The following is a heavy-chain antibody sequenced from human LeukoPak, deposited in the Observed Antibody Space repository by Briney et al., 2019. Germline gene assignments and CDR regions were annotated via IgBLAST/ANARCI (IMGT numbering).Heavy chain of an antibody. CDR1: GGSISSYY. CDR2: IYYSGST. CDR3: ARTQTFGGVIVN. V-gene: IGHV4-59*01. D-gene: IGHD3-16*02. Sequence: SETLSLTCTVSGGSISSYYWSWIRQPPGEGLEWIGYIYYSGSTNYNLSLKSRVTISVDTSKNQFSLKLSSVTAADTAVYYCARTQTFGGVIVNWGQGTLVTVSS. J-gene: IGHJ4*02.